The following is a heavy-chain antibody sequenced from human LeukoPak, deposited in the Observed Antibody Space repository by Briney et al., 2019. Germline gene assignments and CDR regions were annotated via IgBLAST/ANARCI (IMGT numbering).Heavy chain of an antibody. D-gene: IGHD4-17*01. CDR1: GFVFSKTG. J-gene: IGHJ5*02. V-gene: IGHV3-30*02. CDR3: AKFSYGDYVA. Sequence: GGSLRLSCATSGFVFSKTGMHWVRQAPGKGLEWVAFIRHDESNKYYADSVKGRFTISRDNSKNTLSLQMNSLRPDDTAVYYCAKFSYGDYVAWGQGTLVIVSS. CDR2: IRHDESNK.